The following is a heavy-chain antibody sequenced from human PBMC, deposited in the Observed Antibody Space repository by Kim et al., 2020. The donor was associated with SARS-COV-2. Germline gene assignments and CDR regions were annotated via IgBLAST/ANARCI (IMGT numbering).Heavy chain of an antibody. CDR3: ARHQGSILTGYYTGWFDP. CDR2: IDPSDSYT. Sequence: GESLKISCKGSGYSFTSYWISWVRQMPGKGLEWMGRIDPSDSYTNYSPSFQGHVTISADKSISTAYLQWSSLKASDTAMYYCARHQGSILTGYYTGWFDPWGQGTLVTVSS. D-gene: IGHD3-9*01. J-gene: IGHJ5*02. V-gene: IGHV5-10-1*01. CDR1: GYSFTSYW.